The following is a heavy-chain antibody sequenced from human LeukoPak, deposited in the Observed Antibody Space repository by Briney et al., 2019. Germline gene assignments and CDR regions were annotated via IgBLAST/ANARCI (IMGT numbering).Heavy chain of an antibody. CDR1: GGSISSSSYY. D-gene: IGHD6-19*01. Sequence: SETLSLTCTVSGGSISSSSYYWGWIRQPPGKGLEWIGSIYYSGSTYYNPSLKSRVTISVDTSKNQFSLKLSSVTAADTAVYYCAGPYSSGYNWFDPWGQGTLDTVSS. CDR3: AGPYSSGYNWFDP. V-gene: IGHV4-39*01. CDR2: IYYSGST. J-gene: IGHJ5*02.